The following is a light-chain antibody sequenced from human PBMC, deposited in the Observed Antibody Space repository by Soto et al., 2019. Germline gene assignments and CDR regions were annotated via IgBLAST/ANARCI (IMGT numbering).Light chain of an antibody. V-gene: IGKV3-20*01. CDR2: GAS. CDR3: QHYARSVGT. J-gene: IGKJ1*01. CDR1: QSASSSY. Sequence: EIVLTQSQGTMSLSPGERATVSCRASQSASSSYFAWYQQKPDQAPRLLISGASNSATGIPDRVSGSGSGTDFTLTISRLEPEDFAVYYCQHYARSVGTFGQGTSVDIK.